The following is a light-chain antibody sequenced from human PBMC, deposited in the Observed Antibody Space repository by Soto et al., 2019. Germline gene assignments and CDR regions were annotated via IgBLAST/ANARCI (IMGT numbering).Light chain of an antibody. J-gene: IGLJ2*01. CDR2: GNS. CDR1: SSNIGAGYD. CDR3: QSYDSSLSAP. V-gene: IGLV1-40*01. Sequence: QAVVTQPPSVSGAPGQRVTISCTGSSSNIGAGYDVHWYQQLPGTAPKLLIYGNSNRPSGVPDRFSGSKSGTSASLAITGLQAEDEADYYCQSYDSSLSAPFGGGTKRTVL.